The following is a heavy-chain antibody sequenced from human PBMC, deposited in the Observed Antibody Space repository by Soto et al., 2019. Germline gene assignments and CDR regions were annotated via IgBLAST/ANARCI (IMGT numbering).Heavy chain of an antibody. D-gene: IGHD5-18*01. Sequence: QVQLQESGPGLVKPSQTLSLTCTVSGGSINSGGYCWSWIRQHPGKGLDWIGCISYGGSTSYNPSLKSQLTISVDTSKNQFSLKLTSVTAADTAVYYSSRGILVWGQGALITVSS. V-gene: IGHV4-31*01. J-gene: IGHJ4*02. CDR1: GGSINSGGYC. CDR2: ISYGGST. CDR3: SRGILV.